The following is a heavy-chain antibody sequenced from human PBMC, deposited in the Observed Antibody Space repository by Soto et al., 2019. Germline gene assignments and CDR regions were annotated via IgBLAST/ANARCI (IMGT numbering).Heavy chain of an antibody. Sequence: SVKVSCKASGGTFSSYAISWVRQAPGQGLEWMGGIIPIFGTANYAQKFQGRVTITADESTSTAYMELSSLRSEDTAVYYCARNIVPAAIGPFDYWGQGTLVTVSS. CDR3: ARNIVPAAIGPFDY. V-gene: IGHV1-69*13. J-gene: IGHJ4*02. CDR2: IIPIFGTA. CDR1: GGTFSSYA. D-gene: IGHD2-2*01.